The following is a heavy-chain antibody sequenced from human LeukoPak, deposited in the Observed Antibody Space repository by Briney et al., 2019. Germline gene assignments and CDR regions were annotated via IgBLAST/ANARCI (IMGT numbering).Heavy chain of an antibody. CDR3: ARVLGLMVRGAGDAFDI. Sequence: ASVKVSCKASGYTFTSYGISWVRQAPGQGLEWMGWISAYNGNTNYAQKLQGRVTMTTDTSTSTAYMELRSLRSDDTAVYYCARVLGLMVRGAGDAFDIWGQGTMVTVSS. V-gene: IGHV1-18*01. D-gene: IGHD3-10*01. CDR1: GYTFTSYG. CDR2: ISAYNGNT. J-gene: IGHJ3*02.